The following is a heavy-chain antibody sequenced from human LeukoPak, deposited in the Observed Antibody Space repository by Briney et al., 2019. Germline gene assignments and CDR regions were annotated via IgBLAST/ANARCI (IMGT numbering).Heavy chain of an antibody. CDR3: ARDPNVDTAMVGVIHHGNWFDP. D-gene: IGHD5-18*01. J-gene: IGHJ5*02. V-gene: IGHV3-7*01. CDR1: GFTFSSYW. Sequence: GGSLRLSCAASGFTFSSYWMSWVRQAPGKGLEWVANIKQDGSEKYYVDSVKGRFTISRDNAKNSLYLQMNSLRAEDTAVYYCARDPNVDTAMVGVIHHGNWFDPWGQGTLVTVSS. CDR2: IKQDGSEK.